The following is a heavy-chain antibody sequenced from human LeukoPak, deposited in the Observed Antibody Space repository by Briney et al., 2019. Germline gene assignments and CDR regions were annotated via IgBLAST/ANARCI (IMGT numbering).Heavy chain of an antibody. D-gene: IGHD3-16*01. CDR2: LSGSAVTT. V-gene: IGHV3-23*01. Sequence: GGSLRLSCAASGFTFSSYAMSWVRQAPGKWLEWVSTLSGSAVTTYSADSVKGRFTISRDNSKNTLYLQMNSLRAEDTALYYCARAFRGLREYYYYMDVWGKGTTVTVSS. CDR1: GFTFSSYA. J-gene: IGHJ6*03. CDR3: ARAFRGLREYYYYMDV.